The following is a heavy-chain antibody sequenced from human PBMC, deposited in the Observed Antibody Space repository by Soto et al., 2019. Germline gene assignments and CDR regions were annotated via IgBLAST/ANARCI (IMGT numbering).Heavy chain of an antibody. V-gene: IGHV3-21*02. J-gene: IGHJ5*01. CDR3: ASLITFLRLVSDS. CDR1: GFTFSDYP. D-gene: IGHD2-21*01. Sequence: EVQLVESGGGLVKPGESLRLSCLASGFTFSDYPMHWVRQAPGKGLEWVSTISSGGTNIYDAESLKGRFSISRDNARNSLYLQLDSLTVEDTAIYYCASLITFLRLVSDSWGQGTLVTVSS. CDR2: ISSGGTNI.